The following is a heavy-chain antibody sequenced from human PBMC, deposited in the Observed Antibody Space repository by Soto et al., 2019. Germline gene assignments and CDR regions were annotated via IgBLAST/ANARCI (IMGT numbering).Heavy chain of an antibody. D-gene: IGHD3-16*01. CDR2: ISGSGGST. V-gene: IGHV3-23*01. J-gene: IGHJ6*02. CDR3: AKDFCPVWAYYYYYGMDV. Sequence: GGSLRLSCAASGFTFSSFAMSWVRQAPGKGLEWVSAISGSGGSTYYADSVKGRFTISRDNFKNTLYLQMNSLRAEDTAVYYCAKDFCPVWAYYYYYGMDVWGQGTTVTVSS. CDR1: GFTFSSFA.